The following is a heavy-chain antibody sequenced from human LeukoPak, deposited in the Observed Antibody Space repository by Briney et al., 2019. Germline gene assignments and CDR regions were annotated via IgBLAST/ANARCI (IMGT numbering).Heavy chain of an antibody. Sequence: SGGSLRLSCAASGLASSSYAMSWVRQAPGKGLEWVSTISVASNTFYADSVKGRFTISRDNSRNTVYLQMTSLRADDTAVYYCADYGVSGVRNSFYWGQGTLVTVSS. CDR2: ISVASNT. J-gene: IGHJ4*02. CDR1: GLASSSYA. D-gene: IGHD3-3*01. CDR3: ADYGVSGVRNSFY. V-gene: IGHV3-23*01.